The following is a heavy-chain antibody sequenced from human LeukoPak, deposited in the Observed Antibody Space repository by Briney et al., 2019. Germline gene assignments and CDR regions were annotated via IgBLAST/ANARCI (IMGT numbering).Heavy chain of an antibody. J-gene: IGHJ6*03. Sequence: SETLSLTCTVSGGSISSYYWSWIRQPPGKGLEWIGYIYYSGSTNYNPSLKSRVTISVDTSKNQFSLRLSSVTAADTAVYYCARATNREYSSGWPPARRGYYYYMDVWGQGTMVTVSS. CDR1: GGSISSYY. V-gene: IGHV4-59*01. CDR2: IYYSGST. CDR3: ARATNREYSSGWPPARRGYYYYMDV. D-gene: IGHD6-19*01.